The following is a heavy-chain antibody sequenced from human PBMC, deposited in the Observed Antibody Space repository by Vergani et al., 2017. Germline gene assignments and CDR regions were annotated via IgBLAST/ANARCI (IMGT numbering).Heavy chain of an antibody. CDR2: INPNSGGP. CDR3: ARDLWNYYGSGSYYYYGMDV. Sequence: QVQLVQSGAEVKKPGASVKVSCKASGYTFTGYYMHWVRQAPGQGLEWMGWINPNSGGPTYAQKFQGRGTMTRDTSISTAYMELSRLRSDDTAVYYCARDLWNYYGSGSYYYYGMDVWGQGTTVTVSS. V-gene: IGHV1-2*02. D-gene: IGHD3-10*01. J-gene: IGHJ6*02. CDR1: GYTFTGYY.